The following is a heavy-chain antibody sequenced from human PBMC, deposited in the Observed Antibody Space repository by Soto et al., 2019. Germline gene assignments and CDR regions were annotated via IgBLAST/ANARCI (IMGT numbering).Heavy chain of an antibody. V-gene: IGHV3-23*01. CDR3: AKVPYYYDSSGYIV. CDR2: ISGSGGST. Sequence: EVQLLESGGGLVQPGGSLRLSCAASGFTFSSYAMSWVRQAPGKGLEWVSAISGSGGSTYYADSVKGLFTISRDNSKNTLYLQMNSLRAEDTAVYYCAKVPYYYDSSGYIVWGQGTLVTVSS. CDR1: GFTFSSYA. D-gene: IGHD3-22*01. J-gene: IGHJ4*02.